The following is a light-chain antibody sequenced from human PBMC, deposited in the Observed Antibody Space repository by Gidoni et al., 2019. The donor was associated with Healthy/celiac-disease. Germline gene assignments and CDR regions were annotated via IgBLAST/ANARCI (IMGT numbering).Light chain of an antibody. CDR3: NSRDSSGTHVV. CDR2: GKH. Sequence: AVSVALGQTVRITGQGDSLRSYYASWYQQKPGQAPVLVIYGKHNRPSGIPDRFSGSSSGNTASLTITGAQAEEEADYYCNSRDSSGTHVVFGGGTKLTVL. J-gene: IGLJ2*01. CDR1: SLRSYY. V-gene: IGLV3-19*01.